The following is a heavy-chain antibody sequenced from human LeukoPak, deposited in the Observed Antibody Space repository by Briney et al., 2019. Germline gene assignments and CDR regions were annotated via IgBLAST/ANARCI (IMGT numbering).Heavy chain of an antibody. CDR2: ISSSSSYI. V-gene: IGHV3-21*01. D-gene: IGHD2-15*01. CDR1: GFTFSSYS. Sequence: GGSLRLSCAASGFTFSSYSMNWVRQAPGKGLEWVSSISSSSSYIYYADSVKGRFTISRDNAKNSLYLQMNSLRAQDTAVYYCARSYCRGGSCSSGDAFDIWGQGTMVTVSS. J-gene: IGHJ3*02. CDR3: ARSYCRGGSCSSGDAFDI.